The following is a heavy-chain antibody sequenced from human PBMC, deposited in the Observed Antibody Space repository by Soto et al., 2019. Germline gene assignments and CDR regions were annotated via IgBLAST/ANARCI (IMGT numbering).Heavy chain of an antibody. CDR3: AKDRAPYYDFWSGYLGY. Sequence: GGSLRLSCAASGFTFSSYAMSWVRQAPGKGLEWVSAISGSGGSTYYADSVKGRFTISRDNSKNTLYLQMNSLSAEDTAVYYCAKDRAPYYDFWSGYLGYWGQGT. V-gene: IGHV3-23*01. CDR1: GFTFSSYA. CDR2: ISGSGGST. D-gene: IGHD3-3*01. J-gene: IGHJ4*02.